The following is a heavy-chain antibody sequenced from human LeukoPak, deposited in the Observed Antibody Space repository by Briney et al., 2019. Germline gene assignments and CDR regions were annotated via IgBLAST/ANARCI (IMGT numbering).Heavy chain of an antibody. CDR1: GGSFSGYY. CDR3: ARSRYKYLDY. J-gene: IGHJ4*02. D-gene: IGHD5-24*01. CDR2: INHSGST. V-gene: IGHV4-34*01. Sequence: PSETLSLTCAVYGGSFSGYYWSWIRQPPGKGLEWIGEINHSGSTNYNPSLKSRVTISVDTSKNQFPLKLSSVTAADTAVYYCARSRYKYLDYWGQGTLVTVSS.